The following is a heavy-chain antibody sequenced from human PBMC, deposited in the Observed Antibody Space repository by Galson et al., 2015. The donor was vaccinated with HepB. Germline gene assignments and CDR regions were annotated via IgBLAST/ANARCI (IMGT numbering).Heavy chain of an antibody. CDR1: GFTFSSYS. Sequence: SLRLSCAASGFTFSSYSMNWVRQAPGKGLEWVSSISSSSSYIYYADSVKGRFTISRDNAKNSLYLQMNSLRAEDTAVYYCAKTQLGVGAFDIWGQGTMVTVSS. D-gene: IGHD2-21*01. CDR3: AKTQLGVGAFDI. CDR2: ISSSSSYI. V-gene: IGHV3-21*01. J-gene: IGHJ3*02.